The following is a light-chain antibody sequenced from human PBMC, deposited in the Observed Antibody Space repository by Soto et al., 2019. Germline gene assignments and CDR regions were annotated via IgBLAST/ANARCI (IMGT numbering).Light chain of an antibody. Sequence: DIQMTQSPSTLSATVEDRVTITCRASQSIGDLLAWYQQKPGEAPKLLIYKASYLESGVPSRFSGSGSGTEFTLTISRLEPEDFAVYYCQQYGSSPRTFGQGTKVDI. J-gene: IGKJ1*01. CDR1: QSIGDL. V-gene: IGKV1-5*03. CDR3: QQYGSSPRT. CDR2: KAS.